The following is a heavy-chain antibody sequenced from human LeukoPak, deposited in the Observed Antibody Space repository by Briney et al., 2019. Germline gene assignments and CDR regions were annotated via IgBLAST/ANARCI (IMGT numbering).Heavy chain of an antibody. CDR3: ARRGYYYDSSAYYYYFDY. CDR2: IYPGDSDT. Sequence: PGESLKISCKGSGYSFSNYWLGWVRQMRGKGLEWMGLIYPGDSDTRYSPSFQGQVTISADKSISTAYLQWSSLKASDTAMYYCARRGYYYDSSAYYYYFDYWGQGTLVTVSS. CDR1: GYSFSNYW. D-gene: IGHD3-22*01. J-gene: IGHJ4*02. V-gene: IGHV5-51*01.